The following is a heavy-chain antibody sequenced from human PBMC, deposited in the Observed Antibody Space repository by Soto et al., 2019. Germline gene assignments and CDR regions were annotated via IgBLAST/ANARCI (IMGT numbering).Heavy chain of an antibody. J-gene: IGHJ4*02. D-gene: IGHD2-8*01. CDR2: IYWNEDK. V-gene: IGHV2-5*01. Sequence: SGPTLVNPTQTLTLTCTFSAFSLSTNGVGVCWIRHPPGKPLEWLAVIYWNEDKRYSRSLKSRLSITKDTSKNQVVLTMTTMDPVDTATYYCVHTVMVHTITAGHYFHXWGPGILVTVSX. CDR3: VHTVMVHTITAGHYFHX. CDR1: AFSLSTNGVG.